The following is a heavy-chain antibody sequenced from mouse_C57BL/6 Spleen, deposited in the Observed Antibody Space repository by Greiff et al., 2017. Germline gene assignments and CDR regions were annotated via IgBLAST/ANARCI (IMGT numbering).Heavy chain of an antibody. CDR1: GYTFTSYW. Sequence: VQLQQPVAELVRPGTSVKLSCKASGYTFTSYWMHWVKQRPGQGLEWIGVIDPSDSYTNYNQKFKGKATLTVDTSSSTAYMQLSSLTSEDSAVYYCARGGVITTVVANYFDYWGQGTTLTVSS. CDR3: ARGGVITTVVANYFDY. D-gene: IGHD1-1*01. J-gene: IGHJ2*01. CDR2: IDPSDSYT. V-gene: IGHV1-59*01.